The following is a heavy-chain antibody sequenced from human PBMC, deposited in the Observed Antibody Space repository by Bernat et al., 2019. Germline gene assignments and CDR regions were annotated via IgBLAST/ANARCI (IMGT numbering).Heavy chain of an antibody. CDR1: GFTFNSYA. Sequence: VQLLESGGDLVQPVFSLRLSCAASGFTFNSYAMHWVRQAPGKGLEWVAVISYDGSNKYYADSVKGRFTISRDNSKNTLYLQMNSLRAEDTAVYYCARDRGYDFWIWLGAGHHPTSPFDYWGQGTLVTVSS. J-gene: IGHJ4*02. V-gene: IGHV3-30-3*01. CDR3: ARDRGYDFWIWLGAGHHPTSPFDY. D-gene: IGHD3-3*01. CDR2: ISYDGSNK.